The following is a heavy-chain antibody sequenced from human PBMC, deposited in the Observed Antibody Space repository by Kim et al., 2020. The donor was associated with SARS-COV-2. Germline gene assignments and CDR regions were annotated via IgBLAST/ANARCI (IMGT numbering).Heavy chain of an antibody. CDR3: ARDLGISGTDFTYCYGLDV. Sequence: SETLSLTCTVSGASINTFYWSWLRQAPGKGLEWIGYVFQSGRTKYNPSLKSRVTISLDTPKNQVSLKLKSVTAADTAIYFCARDLGISGTDFTYCYGLDV. J-gene: IGHJ6*01. D-gene: IGHD1-26*01. V-gene: IGHV4-59*13. CDR1: GASINTFY. CDR2: VFQSGRT.